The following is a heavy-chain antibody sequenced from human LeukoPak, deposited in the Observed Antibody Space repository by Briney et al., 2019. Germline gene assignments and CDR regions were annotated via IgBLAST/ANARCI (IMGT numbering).Heavy chain of an antibody. V-gene: IGHV1-2*02. Sequence: GASVKVSCKASGYTFTGYYMHWVRQAPGRGLEWMGWINPNSGATNYAQKFQGRVTMTRDTSISTVYMELSSLRSDGTAVYYCARKIDYSSSSLEFHFDYWGQGTLVTVSS. J-gene: IGHJ4*02. CDR1: GYTFTGYY. D-gene: IGHD6-6*01. CDR3: ARKIDYSSSSLEFHFDY. CDR2: INPNSGAT.